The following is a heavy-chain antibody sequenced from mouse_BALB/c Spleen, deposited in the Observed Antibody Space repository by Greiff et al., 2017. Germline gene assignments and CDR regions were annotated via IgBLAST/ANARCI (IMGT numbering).Heavy chain of an antibody. CDR2: IWGGGST. Sequence: VKVVESGPGLVAPSQSLSITCTVSGFSLSRYSVHWVRQPPGKGLEWLGMIWGGGSTDYNSALKSRLSISKDNSKSQVFLKMNSLQTDDTAMYYCASPLRRDAMDYWGQGTSVTVSS. V-gene: IGHV2-6-4*01. J-gene: IGHJ4*01. D-gene: IGHD2-12*01. CDR1: GFSLSRYS. CDR3: ASPLRRDAMDY.